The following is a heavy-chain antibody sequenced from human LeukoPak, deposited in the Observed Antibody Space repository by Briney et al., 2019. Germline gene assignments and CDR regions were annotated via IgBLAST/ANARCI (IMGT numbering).Heavy chain of an antibody. Sequence: GGSLRLSCAASGFTFSSYAMSWVRQAPGKGLEWVSAISGSGGSTYYADSVKGRFTISRDNSKNTLYLQMNSLRAEDTAVCYCARDGGIRYCSGGSCRTYGMDVWGQGTTVTVSS. V-gene: IGHV3-23*01. J-gene: IGHJ6*02. CDR1: GFTFSSYA. CDR3: ARDGGIRYCSGGSCRTYGMDV. D-gene: IGHD2-15*01. CDR2: ISGSGGST.